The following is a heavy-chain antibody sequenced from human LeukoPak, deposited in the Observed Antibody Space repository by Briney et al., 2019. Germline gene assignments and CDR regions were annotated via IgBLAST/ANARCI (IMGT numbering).Heavy chain of an antibody. V-gene: IGHV3-30*02. D-gene: IGHD1-26*01. CDR2: IRYDGSNK. J-gene: IGHJ4*02. CDR1: GFTFSSYA. Sequence: GGSLRLSCAASGFTFSSYAMHWVRQAPGKGLEWVAFIRYDGSNKYYAESVKGRFTISRDNSKNTLYLQMNSLRPDDTAVYYCAKDMSGSFSGCDYWGQGTLLTVSS. CDR3: AKDMSGSFSGCDY.